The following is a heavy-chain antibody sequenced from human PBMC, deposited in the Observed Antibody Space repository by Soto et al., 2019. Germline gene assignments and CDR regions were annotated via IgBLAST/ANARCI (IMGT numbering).Heavy chain of an antibody. V-gene: IGHV3-11*01. CDR3: AKKGYCSSTSCYYYYGMDV. CDR1: GFTFSDYY. Sequence: GSLRLSCAASGFTFSDYYMSWIRQAPGKGLEWVSYISSSGSTIYYADSVKGRFTISRDNAKNSLYLQMNSLRAEDTAVYYCAKKGYCSSTSCYYYYGMDVWGQGTTVTVSS. CDR2: ISSSGSTI. D-gene: IGHD2-2*01. J-gene: IGHJ6*02.